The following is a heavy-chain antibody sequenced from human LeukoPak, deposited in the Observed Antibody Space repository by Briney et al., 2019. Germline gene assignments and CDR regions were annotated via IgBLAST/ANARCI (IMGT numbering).Heavy chain of an antibody. Sequence: PGGSLRLSCAASGFTFSNFWMHWVRQAPGKGLEWVADIKEDGSEKYYVDSVKGRFTISRDNAEKSLYLQMSSLRAEDTAVYYCARDLEDYYDILTGGPTNYYFDYWGQGTLVTVSS. V-gene: IGHV3-7*01. CDR3: ARDLEDYYDILTGGPTNYYFDY. J-gene: IGHJ4*02. CDR1: GFTFSNFW. D-gene: IGHD3-9*01. CDR2: IKEDGSEK.